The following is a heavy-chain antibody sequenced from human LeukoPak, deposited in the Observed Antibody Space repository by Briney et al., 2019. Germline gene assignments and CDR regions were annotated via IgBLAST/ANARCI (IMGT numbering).Heavy chain of an antibody. D-gene: IGHD3-10*01. J-gene: IGHJ4*02. CDR2: ISSSGSTI. CDR1: GFTFSSYE. CDR3: AKDLRWFGELTGY. Sequence: GGSLRLSCAASGFTFSSYEMNWVRQAPGKGLEWVSYISSSGSTIYYADSVKGRFTISRDNSKNTLYLQMNSLRAEDTAVYYCAKDLRWFGELTGYWGQGTLVTVSS. V-gene: IGHV3-48*03.